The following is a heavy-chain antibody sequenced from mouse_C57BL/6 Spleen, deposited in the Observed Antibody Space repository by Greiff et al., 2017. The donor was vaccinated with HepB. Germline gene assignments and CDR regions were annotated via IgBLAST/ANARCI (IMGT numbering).Heavy chain of an antibody. CDR3: LVEDYAMDY. Sequence: EVQLQQSGGGLVQPKGSLKLSCAASGFSFNTYAMNWVRQAPGKGLEWVARIRSKSNNYATYYADSVKDRFTISRDDSESMLYLQMNNLKTEDTAMYYCLVEDYAMDYWGQGTSVTVSS. V-gene: IGHV10-1*01. CDR2: IRSKSNNYAT. CDR1: GFSFNTYA. J-gene: IGHJ4*01.